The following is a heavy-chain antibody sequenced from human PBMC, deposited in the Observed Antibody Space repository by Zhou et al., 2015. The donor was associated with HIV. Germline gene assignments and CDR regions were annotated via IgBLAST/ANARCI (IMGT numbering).Heavy chain of an antibody. CDR1: GFMFNNYG. D-gene: IGHD3-3*02. CDR2: IRHDASDK. J-gene: IGHJ4*02. Sequence: VQLVESGGGLVKPGGSLRISCAASGFMFNNYGFHWVRQAPGKGLEWVTFIRHDASDKIYADSVKGRFTISRDKSKNTLFLQLNSLRAEDTAAYYCAKDRHFWTGNFVPETLDSWGQGTLVTVSS. V-gene: IGHV3-30*02. CDR3: AKDRHFWTGNFVPETLDS.